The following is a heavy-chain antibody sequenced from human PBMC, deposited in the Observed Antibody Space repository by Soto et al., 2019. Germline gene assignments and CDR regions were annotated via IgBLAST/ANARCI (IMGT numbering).Heavy chain of an antibody. J-gene: IGHJ5*02. CDR3: ARDGLNWFDP. V-gene: IGHV4-31*03. CDR2: IYYSGST. D-gene: IGHD2-21*02. Sequence: SETLSLTCTVSGGSISSGGYYWSWIRQHPGKGLEWIGYIYYSGSTYYNPSLKSRVTISVDTSKNQFSLKLSSVTAADTAVYYCARDGLNWFDPRGQGTPVTVSS. CDR1: GGSISSGGYY.